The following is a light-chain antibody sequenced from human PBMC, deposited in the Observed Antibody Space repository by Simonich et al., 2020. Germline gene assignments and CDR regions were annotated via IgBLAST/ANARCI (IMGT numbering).Light chain of an antibody. V-gene: IGLV2-18*02. Sequence: QSALTQPASVSGSPGQSITISCTGTSSDVGSYNLVSWYQQPPGTAPKLMIYEVSNRPSGVPDRFSGSKSGNTASLTISGLQAEDEADYYCSSYTSSSTLVFGGGTKLTVL. J-gene: IGLJ2*01. CDR1: SSDVGSYNL. CDR3: SSYTSSSTLV. CDR2: EVS.